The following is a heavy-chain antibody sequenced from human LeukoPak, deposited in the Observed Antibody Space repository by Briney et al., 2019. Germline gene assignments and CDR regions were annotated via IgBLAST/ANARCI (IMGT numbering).Heavy chain of an antibody. Sequence: SETLSLTCAVSGGSISSGGYSWSWIRQPPGKGLECIGYIYHSGSTYYNPSLKSRVTISVDRSKNQFSLKLSSVTAADTAVYYCASKKYYFDYWGQGTLVTVSS. CDR1: GGSISSGGYS. V-gene: IGHV4-30-2*01. J-gene: IGHJ4*02. CDR2: IYHSGST. CDR3: ASKKYYFDY.